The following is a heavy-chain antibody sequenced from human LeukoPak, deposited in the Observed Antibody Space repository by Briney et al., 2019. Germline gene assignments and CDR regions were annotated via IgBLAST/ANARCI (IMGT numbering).Heavy chain of an antibody. CDR2: ISYDGSNK. Sequence: GRSLRLSCAASGFTFSSYGMHWVRQAPGKGLEWVAVISYDGSNKYYADSVKGRFTISRDNSKNTLYLQMNSLRAEDTAAYYCANESVFHYIWGSYRLYFDYWGQGTLVTVSS. CDR1: GFTFSSYG. J-gene: IGHJ4*02. D-gene: IGHD3-16*02. CDR3: ANESVFHYIWGSYRLYFDY. V-gene: IGHV3-30*18.